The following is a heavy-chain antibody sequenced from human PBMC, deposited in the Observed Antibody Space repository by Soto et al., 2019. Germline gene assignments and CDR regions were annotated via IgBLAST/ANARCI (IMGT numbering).Heavy chain of an antibody. CDR2: IYYSGST. V-gene: IGHV4-31*03. J-gene: IGHJ5*02. Sequence: QVQLQESGPGLVKPSQTLSLTCTVSGGSISSGGYYWSWIRQHPGKGLEWIGYIYYSGSTYYNPSLKSRVTIPVDTSKNQFSLKRSSVTAADTAVYYCARDQGSYCSGGSCYSGWFDPWGQGTLVTVSS. D-gene: IGHD2-15*01. CDR3: ARDQGSYCSGGSCYSGWFDP. CDR1: GGSISSGGYY.